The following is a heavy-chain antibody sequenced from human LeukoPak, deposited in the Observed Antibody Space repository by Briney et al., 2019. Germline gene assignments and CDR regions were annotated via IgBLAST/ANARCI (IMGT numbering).Heavy chain of an antibody. CDR1: EFIFSSYS. J-gene: IGHJ4*02. CDR2: ISSSSNTI. Sequence: GGSLRLSCAASEFIFSSYSMSWLRQAPGKGLEWVSYISSSSNTIYYADSVKGRFTISRDNAKNSLLLQMNSLRVEDTAIYYCARGGSGPKRAPDYWGQGTLVTVSS. V-gene: IGHV3-48*01. CDR3: ARGGSGPKRAPDY. D-gene: IGHD5-24*01.